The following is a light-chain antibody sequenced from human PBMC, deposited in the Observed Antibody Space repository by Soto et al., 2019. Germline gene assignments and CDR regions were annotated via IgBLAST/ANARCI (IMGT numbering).Light chain of an antibody. CDR3: QQYDNLPLI. Sequence: DIQMTQSPSSLSVSVGDRVTITCQASHDIFSYLNWYQQKPGKAPKLLIYDASSLETGVPSRFSGSGSGTDFTLTISSLQPEDFATYYCQQYDNLPLIFGQGTRLEIK. V-gene: IGKV1-33*01. J-gene: IGKJ5*01. CDR1: HDIFSY. CDR2: DAS.